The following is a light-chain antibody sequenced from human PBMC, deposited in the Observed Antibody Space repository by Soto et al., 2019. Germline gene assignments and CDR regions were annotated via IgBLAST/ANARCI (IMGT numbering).Light chain of an antibody. CDR3: QQYGSLPRT. V-gene: IGKV3-20*01. J-gene: IGKJ1*01. Sequence: EFVLTQSPGTLSLSPGERATLSCRASQGVSSGYLAWYQQNPGQAPRLLIHGASSRATGIPDRFSGSGSGIHFTLTISRLEPEDLAVYYCQQYGSLPRTFGQGTKV. CDR1: QGVSSGY. CDR2: GAS.